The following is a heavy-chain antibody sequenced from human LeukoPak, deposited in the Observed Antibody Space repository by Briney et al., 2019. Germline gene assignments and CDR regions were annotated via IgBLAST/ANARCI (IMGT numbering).Heavy chain of an antibody. Sequence: ASVKVSCTASGYTFTSYYMNWVRQAPGQGLEWLGIINPSGGSTSYAQKFQGRVTMTRDTSTSTVYMELSSLRSEDTAVYYCARDLGSGWLDYWGQGTLVTVSS. CDR3: ARDLGSGWLDY. CDR1: GYTFTSYY. CDR2: INPSGGST. D-gene: IGHD6-19*01. V-gene: IGHV1-46*01. J-gene: IGHJ4*02.